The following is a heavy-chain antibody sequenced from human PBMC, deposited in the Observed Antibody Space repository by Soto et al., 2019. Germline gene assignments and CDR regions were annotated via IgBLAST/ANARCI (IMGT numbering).Heavy chain of an antibody. D-gene: IGHD2-2*01. CDR3: ARLIVVVPHAMDYYAMDV. Sequence: PGGSLRLSCAASAFPLKKFEMNWIRQAPGKGLEWVSYISSSGTTIYYADSVKGRFTISRDDAKNSLYLQMNSLRAEDTAVYYCARLIVVVPHAMDYYAMDVWGQGTTVTVSS. CDR2: ISSSGTTI. V-gene: IGHV3-48*03. CDR1: AFPLKKFE. J-gene: IGHJ6*02.